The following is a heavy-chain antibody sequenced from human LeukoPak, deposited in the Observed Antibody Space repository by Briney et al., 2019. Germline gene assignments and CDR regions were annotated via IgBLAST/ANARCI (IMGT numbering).Heavy chain of an antibody. Sequence: GGSLRLSCAASGFTFSSYAMSWVRQAPGKGLEWVSAISGSGGSTYYADSVKGRFTISRDNSRNTLYLQMDSLRADDTAVYYCAKPFIMGATGYYYYYMDIWGKGTTVTVSS. V-gene: IGHV3-23*01. D-gene: IGHD1-26*01. CDR3: AKPFIMGATGYYYYYMDI. CDR2: ISGSGGST. CDR1: GFTFSSYA. J-gene: IGHJ6*03.